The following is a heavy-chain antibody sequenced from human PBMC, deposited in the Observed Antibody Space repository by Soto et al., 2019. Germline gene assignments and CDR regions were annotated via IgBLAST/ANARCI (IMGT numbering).Heavy chain of an antibody. J-gene: IGHJ4*02. D-gene: IGHD2-2*01. CDR1: GFTFSSYG. Sequence: QVQLVESGGGVVQPGRSLRLSCAASGFTFSSYGMHWVRQAPGKGLEWVAVISYDGSNKYYADSVKGRFTISRDNSKNTLYLQMNSLRAEDTAVYFCAKERGGCSGTSCYPFDYWGQGTLVTVSS. CDR2: ISYDGSNK. CDR3: AKERGGCSGTSCYPFDY. V-gene: IGHV3-30*18.